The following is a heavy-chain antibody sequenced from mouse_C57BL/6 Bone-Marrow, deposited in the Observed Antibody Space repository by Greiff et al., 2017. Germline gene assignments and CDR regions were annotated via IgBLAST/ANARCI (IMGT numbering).Heavy chain of an antibody. Sequence: VKLVESGAELARPGASVKMSCKASGYTFTSYTMHWVKQRPGQGLEWIGYINPSSGYTKYNQKFKDKATLTADKSSSTAYMQLSSLTSEDSAVYYCARGYYDFFDYWGQGTTLTVSS. CDR3: ARGYYDFFDY. CDR1: GYTFTSYT. CDR2: INPSSGYT. V-gene: IGHV1-4*01. D-gene: IGHD2-4*01. J-gene: IGHJ2*01.